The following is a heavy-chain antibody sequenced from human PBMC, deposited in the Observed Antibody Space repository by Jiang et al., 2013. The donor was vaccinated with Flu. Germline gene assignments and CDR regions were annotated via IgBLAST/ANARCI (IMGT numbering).Heavy chain of an antibody. D-gene: IGHD4-17*01. Sequence: KPTQTLTLTCTFSGFSLSTRGMCVSWIRQPPGKAPEWLALIDSDDDKHYTPSLQTRLAISKGTSENQVVLTMTNMDLVDTGTYYCARISGDYGKDWFDPWGQGTLVTVSS. CDR3: ARISGDYGKDWFDP. CDR1: GFSLSTRGMC. CDR2: IDSDDDK. J-gene: IGHJ5*02. V-gene: IGHV2-70*13.